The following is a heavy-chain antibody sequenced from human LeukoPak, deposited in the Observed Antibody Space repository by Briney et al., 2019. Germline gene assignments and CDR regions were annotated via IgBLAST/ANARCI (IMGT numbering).Heavy chain of an antibody. V-gene: IGHV4-34*01. CDR1: GGSFSGYY. D-gene: IGHD2-21*01. J-gene: IGHJ3*02. CDR2: INHSGST. Sequence: SETLSLTCAVYGGSFSGYYWSWIRQPPGKGLEWIGEINHSGSTNYNPSLKSRVTISVDTSKNQFSLKLSSVTAADAAVYYCARDVNGGADAFDIWGQGTMVTVSS. CDR3: ARDVNGGADAFDI.